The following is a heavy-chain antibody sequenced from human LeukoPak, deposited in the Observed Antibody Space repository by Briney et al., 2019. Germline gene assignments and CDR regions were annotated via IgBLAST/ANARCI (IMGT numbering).Heavy chain of an antibody. D-gene: IGHD1-26*01. CDR3: ARLRWELPPGGLYYYYYMDV. CDR1: GGSISSYY. Sequence: SETLSLTRTVSGGSISSYYWSWIRQPPGKGLEWIGYIYYSGSTNYNPSLKSRVTISVDTSKNQFSLKLSSVTAADTAVYYCARLRWELPPGGLYYYYYMDVWGKGTTVTVSS. J-gene: IGHJ6*03. CDR2: IYYSGST. V-gene: IGHV4-59*12.